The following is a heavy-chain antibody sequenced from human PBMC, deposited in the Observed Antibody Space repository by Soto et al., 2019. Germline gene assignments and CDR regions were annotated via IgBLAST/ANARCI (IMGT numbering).Heavy chain of an antibody. CDR1: GDTLSHYG. D-gene: IGHD5-18*01. J-gene: IGHJ1*01. V-gene: IGHV1-69*11. Sequence: GASVKVSCNASGDTLSHYGVSWVRPVPGKGLEWIGRHTAILGTRDYAQKFQGRMTITSDDSTTTSYMELNSLTSDDTAVYYCAAGDSSHTGDQWG. CDR3: AAGDSSHTGDQ. CDR2: HTAILGTR.